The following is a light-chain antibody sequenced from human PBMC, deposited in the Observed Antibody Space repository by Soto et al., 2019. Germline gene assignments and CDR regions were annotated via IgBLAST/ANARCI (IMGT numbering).Light chain of an antibody. CDR1: QSISNY. V-gene: IGKV1-39*01. Sequence: DIQMTQSPSSLSASVGDRVTITCRASQSISNYLNWYQQKPGKAPKLLIYAASSLQSEVTSRFSGSGSGTDFTLTISSLQPEDSASYCCQQSYIIPFTFGPGTKVDIK. J-gene: IGKJ3*01. CDR3: QQSYIIPFT. CDR2: AAS.